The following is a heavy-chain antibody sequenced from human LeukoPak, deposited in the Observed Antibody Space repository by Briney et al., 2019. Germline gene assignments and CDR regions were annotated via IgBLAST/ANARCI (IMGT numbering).Heavy chain of an antibody. D-gene: IGHD2-21*01. CDR3: ARGLFTWNY. CDR2: INHRGST. V-gene: IGHV4-34*01. CDR1: GESSTDFY. Sequence: SETLSLTCAVYGESSTDFYWSWIRQPPGKGLEWIGEINHRGSTNYNPSLTSRVTLSLDTSKGQFSLRLTSVTAADTAVYYCARGLFTWNYWGQGTLVTVSS. J-gene: IGHJ4*02.